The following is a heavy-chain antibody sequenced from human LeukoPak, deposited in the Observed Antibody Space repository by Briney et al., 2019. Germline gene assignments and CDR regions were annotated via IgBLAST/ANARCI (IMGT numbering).Heavy chain of an antibody. D-gene: IGHD3-22*01. CDR1: GFTFSSYS. CDR2: ISSSSSYI. J-gene: IGHJ4*02. CDR3: ARDSGDRSGYWPG. V-gene: IGHV3-21*01. Sequence: GGSLTLSCAASGFTFSSYSMNWLRQAPGKGLEWFSSISSSSSYIYYADSVKGRFTISRDNAKNSLYLQMNSLRAEDTAVYYCARDSGDRSGYWPGWGQGNLVTVSS.